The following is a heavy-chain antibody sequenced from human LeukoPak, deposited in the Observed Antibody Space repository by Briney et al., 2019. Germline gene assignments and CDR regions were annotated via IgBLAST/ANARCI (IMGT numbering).Heavy chain of an antibody. CDR3: ARYTIFEFDP. CDR1: VGFISSYY. V-gene: IGHV4-59*01. CDR2: SYYSGST. Sequence: SETLSLTCTVSVGFISSYYWNWIRQPPGKELEWIGYSYYSGSTNYNPSHKSRVTITVDTSKTQFSLKLSSVTAADTAVYYCARYTIFEFDPWGQGTLVTVSS. D-gene: IGHD3-3*01. J-gene: IGHJ5*02.